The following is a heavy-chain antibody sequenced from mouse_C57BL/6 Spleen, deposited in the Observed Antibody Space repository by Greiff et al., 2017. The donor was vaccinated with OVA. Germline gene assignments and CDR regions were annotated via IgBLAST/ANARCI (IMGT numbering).Heavy chain of an antibody. CDR3: ARRPDSYFDY. Sequence: QVQLKQSGAELARPGASVKLSCTASGYTFTSYGISWVKQRTGQGLEWIGEIYPRSGNPYYNEKFKGKATLTADKSSSTAYMELRSLTSEDSAVYFCARRPDSYFDYWGQGTTRTVSA. CDR1: GYTFTSYG. V-gene: IGHV1-81*01. CDR2: IYPRSGNP. J-gene: IGHJ2*01.